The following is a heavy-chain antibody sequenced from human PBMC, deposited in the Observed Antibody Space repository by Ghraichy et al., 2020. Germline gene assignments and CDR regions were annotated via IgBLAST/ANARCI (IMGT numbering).Heavy chain of an antibody. Sequence: SETLSLTCAVSGGSISSSNWWSWVRQPPGKGLEWIGEIYHSGSTNYNPSLKSRVTISVDKSKNQFSLKLSSVTAADTAVYYCARPRWGEWELPPRLHEAFDIWGQGTMVTVSS. D-gene: IGHD1-26*01. CDR2: IYHSGST. V-gene: IGHV4-4*02. CDR1: GGSISSSNW. J-gene: IGHJ3*02. CDR3: ARPRWGEWELPPRLHEAFDI.